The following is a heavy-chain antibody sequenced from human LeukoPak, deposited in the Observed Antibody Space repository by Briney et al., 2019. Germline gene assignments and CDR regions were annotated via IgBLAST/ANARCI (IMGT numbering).Heavy chain of an antibody. V-gene: IGHV3-30*03. CDR3: ARDRSRLDYYDSSGGMDY. Sequence: GGSLRLSCAASGFTFSSYGMHWVRQAPGKGLEWVAVISYDGSNKYYADSVKGRFTISRDNSKNTLYLQMNSLRAEDTAVYYCARDRSRLDYYDSSGGMDYWGQGTLVTVSS. CDR2: ISYDGSNK. J-gene: IGHJ4*02. CDR1: GFTFSSYG. D-gene: IGHD3-22*01.